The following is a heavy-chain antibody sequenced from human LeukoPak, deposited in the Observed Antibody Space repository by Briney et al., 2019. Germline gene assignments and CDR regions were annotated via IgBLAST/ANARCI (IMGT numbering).Heavy chain of an antibody. CDR2: ISAYNGNT. D-gene: IGHD4-17*01. Sequence: ASVKVSCKASGYTFTSYGISWVRQAPGQGLEWMGWISAYNGNTNYAQKLQGRVTMTTDTSTSTAYMELRSLRSDDTAVYYCARRSWTTVTTSYYGMDVWGQGTTVTVSS. V-gene: IGHV1-18*01. CDR3: ARRSWTTVTTSYYGMDV. CDR1: GYTFTSYG. J-gene: IGHJ6*02.